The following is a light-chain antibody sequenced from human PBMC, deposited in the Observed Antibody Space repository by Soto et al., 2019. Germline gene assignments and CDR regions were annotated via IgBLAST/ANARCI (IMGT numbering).Light chain of an antibody. Sequence: EIMMTQSPATLSVAPGERATLSCRASQSVRNNLAWYQQKPGQAPRLLIYYASTRATGIPARFSGSGSGKEFTLTISSLQSEDFAIYYRQHYNNWPRITFGQGTRLEMK. CDR1: QSVRNN. J-gene: IGKJ5*01. V-gene: IGKV3-15*01. CDR3: QHYNNWPRIT. CDR2: YAS.